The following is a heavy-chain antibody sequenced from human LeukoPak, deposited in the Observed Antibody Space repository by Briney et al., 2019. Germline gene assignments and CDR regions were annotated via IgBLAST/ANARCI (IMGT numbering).Heavy chain of an antibody. V-gene: IGHV1-8*01. D-gene: IGHD3-10*01. CDR3: AYSEGSGNPFDY. CDR1: GYTFTSYD. CDR2: MNPNSGNT. Sequence: ASVKVSCXASGYTFTSYDINWVRQATGQGLEWMGWMNPNSGNTGYAQKFQGRVTMTRNTSISTAYMELSSLRSEDTAVYYCAYSEGSGNPFDYWGQGTLVTVSS. J-gene: IGHJ4*02.